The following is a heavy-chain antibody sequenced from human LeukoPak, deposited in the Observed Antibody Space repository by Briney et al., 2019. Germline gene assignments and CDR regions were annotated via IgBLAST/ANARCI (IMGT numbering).Heavy chain of an antibody. CDR3: ARVGIAARPGRRFDP. J-gene: IGHJ5*02. D-gene: IGHD6-6*01. V-gene: IGHV4-34*01. Sequence: SETLSLTCAVYGGSFSGYYWSWIRQPPGKGLEWIGEINHNGSTNYNPSLKSRVTISVDTSKNQFSLKLSSVTAADTAVYYCARVGIAARPGRRFDPWGQGTLVTVSS. CDR1: GGSFSGYY. CDR2: INHNGST.